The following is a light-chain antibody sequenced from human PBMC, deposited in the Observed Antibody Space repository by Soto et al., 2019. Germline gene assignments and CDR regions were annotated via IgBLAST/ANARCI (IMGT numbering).Light chain of an antibody. CDR1: SSNIGKYNL. V-gene: IGLV2-23*01. CDR3: CSYVDNSAYV. CDR2: EGS. J-gene: IGLJ1*01. Sequence: LTQPASVSGSPGQSITISCTGTSSNIGKYNLVSWYQQHPGKAPKLMIYEGSKRPSGVSNRFSGSKSGNTASLAISGLQAEDEADYYCCSYVDNSAYVFGTGTKVTVL.